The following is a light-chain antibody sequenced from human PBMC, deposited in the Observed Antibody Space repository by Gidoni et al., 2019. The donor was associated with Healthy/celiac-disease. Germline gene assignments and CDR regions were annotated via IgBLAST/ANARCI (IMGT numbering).Light chain of an antibody. V-gene: IGLV6-57*01. CDR2: EDN. CDR1: SGSIASNY. CDR3: QSYDSSNVV. J-gene: IGLJ2*01. Sequence: NFMLTQSHSVSESPGKTVTISCPRSSGSIASNYVQWYQQRPGSSPTTVIYEDNQRPSGVPDRFSGSIDSSSNSASLTISGLKTEDEADYYCQSYDSSNVVFGGGTKLTVL.